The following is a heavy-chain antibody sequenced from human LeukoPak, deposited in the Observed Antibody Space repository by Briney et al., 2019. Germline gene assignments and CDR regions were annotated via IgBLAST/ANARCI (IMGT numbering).Heavy chain of an antibody. CDR1: GYSFTAYY. D-gene: IGHD3-10*01. CDR2: INPNSGGT. Sequence: GASVKVSCKASGYSFTAYYLHWVRQAPGQGLEWMGWINPNSGGTNYAQKFQGRVTMTTDTSTSTAYMELRSLRSDDTAVYYCASDEAVRVRDYYYYGMDVWGQGTTVTVSS. J-gene: IGHJ6*02. CDR3: ASDEAVRVRDYYYYGMDV. V-gene: IGHV1-2*02.